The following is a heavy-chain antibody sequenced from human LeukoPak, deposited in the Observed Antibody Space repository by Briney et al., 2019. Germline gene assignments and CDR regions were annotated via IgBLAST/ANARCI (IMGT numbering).Heavy chain of an antibody. CDR3: ARRNLYYDFFDY. CDR2: IHYSGGT. J-gene: IGHJ4*02. CDR1: GGSISSFY. Sequence: SETLSLTCTVSGGSISSFYWSWIRQPPGKGLEWIGYIHYSGGTNYNPSLKSRVTISVDTSKNQFSLKLSSVTAADTAVYYCARRNLYYDFFDYWGQGTLVTVSS. V-gene: IGHV4-59*08. D-gene: IGHD3-3*01.